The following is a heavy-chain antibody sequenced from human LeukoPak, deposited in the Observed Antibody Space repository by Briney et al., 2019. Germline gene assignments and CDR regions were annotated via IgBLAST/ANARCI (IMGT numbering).Heavy chain of an antibody. CDR3: ARDRALIAGIDY. CDR2: IYYSGST. D-gene: IGHD2-15*01. V-gene: IGHV4-39*07. CDR1: GGSISSSSYY. J-gene: IGHJ4*02. Sequence: SETLSLTCTVSGGSISSSSYYWGWIRQPPGKGLEWIGSIYYSGSTYYNPSLKSRVTISVDTSKNQFSLKLSSVTAADTAVYYCARDRALIAGIDYWGQGTLVTVSS.